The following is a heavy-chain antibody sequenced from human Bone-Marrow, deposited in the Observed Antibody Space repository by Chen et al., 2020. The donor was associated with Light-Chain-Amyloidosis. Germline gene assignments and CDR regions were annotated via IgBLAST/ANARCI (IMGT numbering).Heavy chain of an antibody. J-gene: IGHJ4*02. CDR1: GGSVSNYY. CDR3: AGFGPELGAPEDH. Sequence: QVHLQESGPGLVKPSETLSLTCTVSGGSVSNYYWSWIRRPAGKGLEWIGRIYSSGDNRYNPARKRRVTMSVDTSRNQISLKINAGAGADTTIYRFAGFGPELGAPEDHWGRGTLVTVSS. D-gene: IGHD3-10*01. V-gene: IGHV4-4*07. CDR2: IYSSGDN.